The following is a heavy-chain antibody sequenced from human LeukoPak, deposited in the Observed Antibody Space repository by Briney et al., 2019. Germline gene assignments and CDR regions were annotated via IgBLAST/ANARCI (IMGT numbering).Heavy chain of an antibody. CDR2: ISYDGSNK. Sequence: PGGSLRLSCAASGFTFSSYAMHWVRQAPGKGLEWVAVISYDGSNKYYADSVKGRFTISRDNSKNTLYLQMNSLRAEDTAVYYCARGPDYYGSGSYGNWGQGTLVTVSS. CDR1: GFTFSSYA. V-gene: IGHV3-30*04. D-gene: IGHD3-10*01. CDR3: ARGPDYYGSGSYGN. J-gene: IGHJ4*02.